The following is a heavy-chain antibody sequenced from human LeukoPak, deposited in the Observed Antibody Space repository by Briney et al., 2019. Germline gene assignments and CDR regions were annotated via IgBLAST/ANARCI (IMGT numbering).Heavy chain of an antibody. CDR1: GGSISSYY. J-gene: IGHJ3*02. CDR3: ARRRCSSTSCYDAFDI. Sequence: SETLSLTCTVSGGSISSYYWSWIRQPPGKGLEWIGYIYTSGSTNYNPSLKSRVTISVDTSKNQFSLKLSSVTAADTAVYYCARRRCSSTSCYDAFDIWGQGTMVTVPS. V-gene: IGHV4-4*09. D-gene: IGHD2-2*01. CDR2: IYTSGST.